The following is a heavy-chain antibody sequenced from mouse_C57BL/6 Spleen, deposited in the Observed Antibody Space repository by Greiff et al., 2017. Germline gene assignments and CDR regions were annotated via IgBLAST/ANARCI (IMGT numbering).Heavy chain of an antibody. CDR2: IYPGDGDT. CDR1: GYAFSSSW. D-gene: IGHD1-1*01. CDR3: ARGLPFITTVVAPYYYAMDY. V-gene: IGHV1-82*01. Sequence: VQLQQSGPELVKPGASVKISCKASGYAFSSSWMNWVKQRPGKGLEWIGRIYPGDGDTNYNGKFKGQATLTADKSSSTAYMQLSSLTSEDSAVYFCARGLPFITTVVAPYYYAMDYWGQGTSVTVSS. J-gene: IGHJ4*01.